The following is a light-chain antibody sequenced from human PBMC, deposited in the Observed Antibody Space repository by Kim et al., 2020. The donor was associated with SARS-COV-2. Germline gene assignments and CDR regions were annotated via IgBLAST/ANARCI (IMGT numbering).Light chain of an antibody. CDR1: SSDVGGYNY. CDR2: DVS. V-gene: IGLV2-14*01. CDR3: SSYTSSSTWV. Sequence: QSALTQPASVSGSPGQSITISCPGTSSDVGGYNYVSWYQQHPGKAPKLMLYDVSQRPSGVSNRFSGSKSGNTSSLTISGLQAEDEADYYCSSYTSSSTWVFGGGTQLTVL. J-gene: IGLJ3*02.